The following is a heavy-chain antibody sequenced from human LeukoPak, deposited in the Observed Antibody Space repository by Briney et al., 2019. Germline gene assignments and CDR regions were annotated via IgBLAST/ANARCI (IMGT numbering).Heavy chain of an antibody. CDR2: IRYDGSNK. J-gene: IGHJ4*02. CDR1: GFTFSSYG. D-gene: IGHD5-18*01. CDR3: AKGRRGYSYGTDY. Sequence: GGSLRLSCAASGFTFSSYGMHWVRRAPGKGLEWVAFIRYDGSNKYYADSVKGRFTISRDNSKNTLYLQMNSLRAEDTAVYYCAKGRRGYSYGTDYWGQGTLVTVSS. V-gene: IGHV3-30*02.